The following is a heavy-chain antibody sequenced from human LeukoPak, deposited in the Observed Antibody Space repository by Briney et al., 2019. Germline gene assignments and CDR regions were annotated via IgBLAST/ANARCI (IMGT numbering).Heavy chain of an antibody. CDR3: ARGNYASGSYHYFDY. CDR2: IYSGGRT. J-gene: IGHJ4*02. V-gene: IGHV3-66*01. Sequence: GGSLRLSCVASGFTVRTNFMSWVRQAPGKGPEWVSVIYSGGRTYYADSVKGRFTISRDNSKNTLYLQMNSLRAEDTAVYYCARGNYASGSYHYFDYWGQGTLVTVSS. D-gene: IGHD1-26*01. CDR1: GFTVRTNF.